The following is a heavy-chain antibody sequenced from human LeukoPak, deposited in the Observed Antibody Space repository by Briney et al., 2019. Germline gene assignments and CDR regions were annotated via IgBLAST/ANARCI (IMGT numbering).Heavy chain of an antibody. D-gene: IGHD4-17*01. J-gene: IGHJ3*02. CDR3: ARDLSYGDYVFRPDAFDI. Sequence: SETLSLTCTVSGGSISSYYWSWIRQPPGKGLEWIGYIYYSGSTNYNPSLKSRVTISVDTSKNQFSLKLSSVTAADTAVYYCARDLSYGDYVFRPDAFDIWGQGTMVTVSS. CDR1: GGSISSYY. CDR2: IYYSGST. V-gene: IGHV4-59*01.